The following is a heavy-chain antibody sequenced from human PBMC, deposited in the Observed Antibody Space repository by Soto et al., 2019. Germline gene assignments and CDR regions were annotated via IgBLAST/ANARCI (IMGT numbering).Heavy chain of an antibody. Sequence: GGSLRLSCVASGFTFSDSAMHWVRQASGKGLVWVGRIRSKVNTYATAYAASVKGRFTISRDDSMNTAYLQKNSLKTEDTAVYYCTRRRDWTAMDPLDYWGQGTLVTVSS. CDR1: GFTFSDSA. CDR2: IRSKVNTYAT. V-gene: IGHV3-73*01. D-gene: IGHD5-18*01. J-gene: IGHJ4*02. CDR3: TRRRDWTAMDPLDY.